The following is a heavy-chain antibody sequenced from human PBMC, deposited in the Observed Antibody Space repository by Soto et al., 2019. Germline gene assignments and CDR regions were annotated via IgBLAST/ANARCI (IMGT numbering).Heavy chain of an antibody. CDR1: GGSISSGDSY. Sequence: SETLSLTCTVSGGSISSGDSYWSWIRQPPGKGLEWIGYMYYSGATYYNPSLKSRVSFSVDTSKNQFSLKLTSVTAADTAVYYCARDEKKSDFYSGMDVWGQGTTVTVSS. V-gene: IGHV4-30-4*01. CDR2: MYYSGAT. J-gene: IGHJ6*02. CDR3: ARDEKKSDFYSGMDV.